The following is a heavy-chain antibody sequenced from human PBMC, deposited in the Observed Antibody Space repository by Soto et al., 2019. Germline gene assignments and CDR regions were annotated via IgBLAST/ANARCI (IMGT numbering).Heavy chain of an antibody. CDR2: IIPIFGTA. Sequence: ASVKVSCKASGGTFSSYAISWVRQAPGQGLEWMGGIIPIFGTANYAQKFQGRVTITADESTSTAYMELSSLRSEDTAVYYCARDGYCSSTRCYADYWGQGTLVTVSS. D-gene: IGHD2-2*03. CDR3: ARDGYCSSTRCYADY. CDR1: GGTFSSYA. V-gene: IGHV1-69*13. J-gene: IGHJ4*02.